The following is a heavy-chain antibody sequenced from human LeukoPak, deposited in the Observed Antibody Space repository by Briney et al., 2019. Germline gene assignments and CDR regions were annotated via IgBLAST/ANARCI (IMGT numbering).Heavy chain of an antibody. CDR3: AKRGAEVGATVAPGDY. Sequence: GGSLRLSCAASGFTFSSYWMHWVHQAPGKGLVWVSRINSDGSSTSYADSVKGRFTISRDNSKNTLYLQMNSLRAEDTAVYYCAKRGAEVGATVAPGDYWGQGTLLTVSS. V-gene: IGHV3-74*01. CDR1: GFTFSSYW. D-gene: IGHD1-26*01. CDR2: INSDGSST. J-gene: IGHJ4*02.